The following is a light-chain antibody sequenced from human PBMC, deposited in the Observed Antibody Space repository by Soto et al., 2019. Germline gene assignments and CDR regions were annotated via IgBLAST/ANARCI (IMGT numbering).Light chain of an antibody. CDR2: AAS. V-gene: IGKV1-39*01. J-gene: IGKJ5*01. CDR1: ETISRS. CDR3: QQTHSVPLT. Sequence: IQMTQSPSSLSASVGDRVTITCRASETISRSLNWFQQKPWKAPKLLIYAASILQNDVPSMFSGSGSGTDVTLSITSLQFEDFATYYCQQTHSVPLTFGQGTRLEI.